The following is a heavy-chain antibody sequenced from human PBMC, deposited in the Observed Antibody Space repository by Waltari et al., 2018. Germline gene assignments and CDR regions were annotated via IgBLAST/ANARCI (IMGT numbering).Heavy chain of an antibody. CDR3: ARDPKGTTVIYDAFDL. Sequence: QVPLGQSGAEVKKPGSSVRVSCTASGGNFSIYDFYWVRQAPGQGLEWMGGIIPIFGTPIYAQKFQGRVTITADTSTTTAYMEWSSLRFEDTAVYYCARDPKGTTVIYDAFDLWGQGTMVSVSS. D-gene: IGHD4-17*01. CDR1: GGNFSIYD. CDR2: IIPIFGTP. V-gene: IGHV1-69*14. J-gene: IGHJ3*01.